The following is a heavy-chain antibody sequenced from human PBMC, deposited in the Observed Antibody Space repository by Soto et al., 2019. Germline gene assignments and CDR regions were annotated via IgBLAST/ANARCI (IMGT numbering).Heavy chain of an antibody. Sequence: SVKVSCKASGGTFSSYAISWVRQAPGQGLEWMGGIIPIFGTANYAQKFQGRVTITADESTSTAYMELSSLRSEDTAVYYCASIRPRDGYNYYYYYGMDVWGQGTTVTVSS. V-gene: IGHV1-69*13. CDR3: ASIRPRDGYNYYYYYGMDV. CDR1: GGTFSSYA. J-gene: IGHJ6*02. CDR2: IIPIFGTA. D-gene: IGHD5-12*01.